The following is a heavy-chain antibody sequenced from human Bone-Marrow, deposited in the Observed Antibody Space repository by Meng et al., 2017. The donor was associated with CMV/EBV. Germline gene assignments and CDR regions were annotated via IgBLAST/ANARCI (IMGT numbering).Heavy chain of an antibody. CDR3: ARATWSIVGATTSDY. CDR2: IIPILGIA. D-gene: IGHD1-26*01. CDR1: GGTFSSYT. V-gene: IGHV1-69*02. Sequence: SVKVSCKASGGTFSSYTISWVRQAPGQGLEWMGRIIPILGIANYAQKLQGRVTMTTDTSTSTAYMELRSLRSDDTAVYYCARATWSIVGATTSDYWGQGTLVTVSS. J-gene: IGHJ4*02.